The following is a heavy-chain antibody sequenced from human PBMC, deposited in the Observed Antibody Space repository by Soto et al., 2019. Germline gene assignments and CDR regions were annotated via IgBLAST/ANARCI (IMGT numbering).Heavy chain of an antibody. CDR1: GGSFSGYY. Sequence: SETLSLTCAVYGGSFSGYYWSWIRQPPGKGLEWIGEINHSGSTNYNPSLKSRVTISVDTSKNQFSLKLSSVTAADTAVYYCARGPGASRAFPPPFGYWGQGTLVTVSS. D-gene: IGHD2-2*01. V-gene: IGHV4-34*01. CDR2: INHSGST. CDR3: ARGPGASRAFPPPFGY. J-gene: IGHJ4*02.